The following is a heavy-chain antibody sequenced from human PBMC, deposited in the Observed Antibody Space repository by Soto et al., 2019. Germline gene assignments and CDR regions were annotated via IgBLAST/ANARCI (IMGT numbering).Heavy chain of an antibody. V-gene: IGHV4-59*08. Sequence: SETLSLTCTVSGGSISSYYWSWIRQPPGKGLEWIGYIYYSGSTNYNPSLKSRVTISVDTSKNQFSLKLSSVTAADTAVYYCASLGYCSGGSCPFYWGQGTLVTVSS. CDR1: GGSISSYY. J-gene: IGHJ4*02. D-gene: IGHD2-15*01. CDR2: IYYSGST. CDR3: ASLGYCSGGSCPFY.